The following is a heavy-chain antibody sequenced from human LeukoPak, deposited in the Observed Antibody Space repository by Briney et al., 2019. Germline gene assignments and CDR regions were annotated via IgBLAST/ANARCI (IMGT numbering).Heavy chain of an antibody. D-gene: IGHD3-16*01. Sequence: SETLSLTCTVSGGSISSGDYYWSWIRQPPGKGLEWIGYIYYSGSTYYNPSLKGRVTISVDTSKNQFSLKLSSVTAADTAVYYCARGSLASYVSAFDIWGQGTMVTVSS. CDR3: ARGSLASYVSAFDI. V-gene: IGHV4-30-4*01. CDR2: IYYSGST. CDR1: GGSISSGDYY. J-gene: IGHJ3*02.